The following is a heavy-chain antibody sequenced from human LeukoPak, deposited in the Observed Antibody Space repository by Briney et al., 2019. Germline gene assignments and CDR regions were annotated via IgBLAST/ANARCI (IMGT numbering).Heavy chain of an antibody. Sequence: SETLSLTCAVYGGSFSGYYWSWIRQPPGKGLEWIGEINHSGSTNYNPSLKSRVTISVDTSKNQFSLKLSSVTAADTAVYYCARDADPQDYYYYYYMDVWGKGTTVTISS. J-gene: IGHJ6*03. CDR3: ARDADPQDYYYYYYMDV. CDR1: GGSFSGYY. CDR2: INHSGST. V-gene: IGHV4-34*01.